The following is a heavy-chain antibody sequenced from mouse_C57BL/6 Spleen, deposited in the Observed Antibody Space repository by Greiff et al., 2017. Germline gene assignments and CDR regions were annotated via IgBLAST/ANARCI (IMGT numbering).Heavy chain of an antibody. J-gene: IGHJ2*01. Sequence: VQLQQPGAELVKPGASVKLSCKASGYTFTSYWMQWVKQRPGQGLEWIGEIDPSDSYTNYNQKFKGKATLTVDTSSSTAYMQLSSLTSEDSAVYYCARHYPDYWGQGTTLTVSS. V-gene: IGHV1-50*01. CDR2: IDPSDSYT. CDR3: ARHYPDY. CDR1: GYTFTSYW. D-gene: IGHD5-5*01.